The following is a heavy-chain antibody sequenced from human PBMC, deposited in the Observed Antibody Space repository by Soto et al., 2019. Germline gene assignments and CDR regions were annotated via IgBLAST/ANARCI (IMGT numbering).Heavy chain of an antibody. J-gene: IGHJ4*02. CDR2: IWYDGSNK. CDR1: GFTFSSYG. D-gene: IGHD6-6*01. CDR3: ARDLEQLVPFDY. V-gene: IGHV3-33*01. Sequence: GGSLRLSCAASGFTFSSYGMHWVRQAPGKGLEWVAVIWYDGSNKYYADSVKGRFTISRDNSKNTLYLQMNSLRAEDTAVYYCARDLEQLVPFDYWGQGTLVTVSS.